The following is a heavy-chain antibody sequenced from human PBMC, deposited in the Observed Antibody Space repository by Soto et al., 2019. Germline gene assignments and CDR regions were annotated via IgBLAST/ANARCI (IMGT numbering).Heavy chain of an antibody. V-gene: IGHV3-30-3*01. CDR2: ISYDGSNK. CDR1: GFTFSSYA. D-gene: IGHD2-2*01. CDR3: ARDTRGRIVVVPAAAGAFDI. Sequence: GGSLRLSCAASGFTFSSYAMHWVRQAPGKGLEWVAVISYDGSNKYYADSVKGRFTISRDNSKNTLYLQMNSLRAEDTAVYYCARDTRGRIVVVPAAAGAFDIWGQGTMVTVSS. J-gene: IGHJ3*02.